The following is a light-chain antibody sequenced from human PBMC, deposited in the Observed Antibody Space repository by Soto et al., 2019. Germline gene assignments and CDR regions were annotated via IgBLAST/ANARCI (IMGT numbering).Light chain of an antibody. CDR2: KAS. CDR3: QQYEGYPLT. CDR1: QSISSW. V-gene: IGKV1-5*03. J-gene: IGKJ4*01. Sequence: DIQMTQSPSTLSASVGDRVTISCRASQSISSWLAWYQQKPGKAPKFLIHKASSLESGVPSRFSGSGSGTEFTLTISSLQPDDFAIYYCQQYEGYPLTFGGGTKVEIK.